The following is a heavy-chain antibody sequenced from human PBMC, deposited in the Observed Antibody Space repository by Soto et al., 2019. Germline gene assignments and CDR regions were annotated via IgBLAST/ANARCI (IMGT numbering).Heavy chain of an antibody. CDR1: GFTFSDYY. Sequence: GGSLRLSCAASGFTFSDYYMSWIRQAPGKGLEWVSYISSSGSTIYYADSVKGRFTISRDNAKNSLYLQMDSLRAEDTAVYYCARDGETIAAAGTRNWFDPWGQGTLVTVSS. V-gene: IGHV3-11*01. CDR2: ISSSGSTI. CDR3: ARDGETIAAAGTRNWFDP. D-gene: IGHD6-13*01. J-gene: IGHJ5*02.